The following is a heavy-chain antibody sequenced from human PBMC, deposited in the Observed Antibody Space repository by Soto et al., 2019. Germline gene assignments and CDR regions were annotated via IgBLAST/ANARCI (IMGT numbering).Heavy chain of an antibody. CDR3: ARGPSGDKVDS. D-gene: IGHD7-27*01. CDR2: IYYGGRT. J-gene: IGHJ4*02. Sequence: QVQLQESGPGLVKPSQTLSLTCTVSGGSISTVDYWWSWIRQSPDMGLEWIGHIYYGGRTYNNPSLESRVTMSVDTSQSQLSLTLSSVSAADTAVYYCARGPSGDKVDSWGQGTLVTVSS. CDR1: GGSISTVDYW. V-gene: IGHV4-30-4*01.